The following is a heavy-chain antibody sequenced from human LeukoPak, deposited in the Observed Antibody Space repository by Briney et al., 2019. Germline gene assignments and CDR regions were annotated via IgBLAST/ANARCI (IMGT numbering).Heavy chain of an antibody. Sequence: GGSLRLSCAASGFTFSSYGTHWVRQAPGKGLEWVAVISYDGSNKYYADSVKGRFTISRDNSKNTLYLQMNSLRAEDTAVYYCAKDFLGTYYDYVWGSYRYTGFDYWGQGTLVTVSS. J-gene: IGHJ4*02. V-gene: IGHV3-30*18. D-gene: IGHD3-16*02. CDR2: ISYDGSNK. CDR3: AKDFLGTYYDYVWGSYRYTGFDY. CDR1: GFTFSSYG.